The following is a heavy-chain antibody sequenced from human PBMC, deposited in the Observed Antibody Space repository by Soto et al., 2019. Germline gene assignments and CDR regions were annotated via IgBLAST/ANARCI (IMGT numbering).Heavy chain of an antibody. CDR2: ISYDGSNK. V-gene: IGHV3-30*18. CDR1: GFTFSSYG. D-gene: IGHD6-13*01. CDR3: AKDMFGSSWGLLFDY. J-gene: IGHJ4*02. Sequence: LRLSFAASGFTFSSYGMHWVRQAPGKGLEWVAVISYDGSNKYYADSVKGRFTISRDNSKNTLYLQMNSLRAEDTAVYYCAKDMFGSSWGLLFDYWGQGTLVTISS.